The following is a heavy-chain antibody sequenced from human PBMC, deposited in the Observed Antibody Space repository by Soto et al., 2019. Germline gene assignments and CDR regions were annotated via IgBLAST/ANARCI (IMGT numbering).Heavy chain of an antibody. CDR2: ISSSSSTI. V-gene: IGHV3-48*01. D-gene: IGHD4-17*01. J-gene: IGHJ3*02. Sequence: GGSLILSCAASGFTFSSYSXNWVRQTPGKGLEWVSYISSSSSTIYYADSVKGRFTISRDNAKKSLYLQMNSLRAEDTAVYYCAREGTTDDAFDIWGQGTKVTVSS. CDR1: GFTFSSYS. CDR3: AREGTTDDAFDI.